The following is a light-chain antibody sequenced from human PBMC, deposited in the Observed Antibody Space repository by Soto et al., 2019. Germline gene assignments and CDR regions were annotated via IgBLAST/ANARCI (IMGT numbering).Light chain of an antibody. J-gene: IGKJ1*01. V-gene: IGKV3-20*01. CDR1: QTISSNY. Sequence: ETVLTQSPGTLSLSPGERATLSCRASQTISSNYLAWYRQTPGQAPRLLIYGASNRATGTADRFSGSGSGTDCTLIISRLEPEDFALSYCQQNGSSPCTFGQGTKVDIK. CDR3: QQNGSSPCT. CDR2: GAS.